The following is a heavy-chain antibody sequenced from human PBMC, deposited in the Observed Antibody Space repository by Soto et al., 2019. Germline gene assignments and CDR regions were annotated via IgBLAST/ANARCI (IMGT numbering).Heavy chain of an antibody. CDR1: GFTFSSYG. CDR2: ISRDGGTK. J-gene: IGHJ4*02. D-gene: IGHD2-8*02. Sequence: GGSLRLSCAASGFTFSSYGMHWVRQAPGKGLEWVAVISRDGGTKYYADSVKGRFTISRDNSRNTLFLEMNSLRGDDMAVYYCTGEVASGYWGQGTLVTSPQ. CDR3: TGEVASGY. V-gene: IGHV3-30*03.